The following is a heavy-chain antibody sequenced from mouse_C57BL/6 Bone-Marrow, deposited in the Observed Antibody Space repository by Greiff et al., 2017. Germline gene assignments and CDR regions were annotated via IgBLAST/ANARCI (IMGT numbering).Heavy chain of an antibody. CDR3: TGLRQVDY. CDR2: IRLKSDNYAT. D-gene: IGHD2-4*01. J-gene: IGHJ2*01. CDR1: GFTFSNYW. Sequence: EVMLVESGGGLVQPGGSMKLSCVASGFTFSNYWMNWVRQSPEKGLEWVAQIRLKSDNYATHYAESVKGRFTISRDDSKSSVYLQMNKVRAEDTGIYYCTGLRQVDYWGQGTTLTVSS. V-gene: IGHV6-3*01.